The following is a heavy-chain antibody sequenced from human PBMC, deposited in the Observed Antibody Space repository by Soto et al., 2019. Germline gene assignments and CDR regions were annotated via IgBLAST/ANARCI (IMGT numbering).Heavy chain of an antibody. D-gene: IGHD2-2*01. CDR2: MNPNSGNT. Sequence: QVQLVQSGAEVKKPGASVKVSCKASGYTFTSYDINWVRQATGQGLEWMGWMNPNSGNTGYAQKFQGRVTMTRNTSISTAYMELSSQRSEDTAVYYCARGPLLCSSTSCYPGDYYFDYWGQGTLVTVSS. V-gene: IGHV1-8*01. CDR3: ARGPLLCSSTSCYPGDYYFDY. J-gene: IGHJ4*02. CDR1: GYTFTSYD.